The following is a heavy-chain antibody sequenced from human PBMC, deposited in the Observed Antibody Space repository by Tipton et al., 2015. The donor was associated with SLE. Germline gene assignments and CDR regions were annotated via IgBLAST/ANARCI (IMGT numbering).Heavy chain of an antibody. Sequence: SLRLSCAASGFTFSSYAMHWVRQAPGKGLEWVAVISYDGSNKCYADSVKGRFTISRDNSKNTLYLQMNILRAEDTAVYYCAFRGSGYYHDAFDIWGQGTMVTVSS. D-gene: IGHD3-22*01. V-gene: IGHV3-30*04. CDR1: GFTFSSYA. J-gene: IGHJ3*02. CDR2: ISYDGSNK. CDR3: AFRGSGYYHDAFDI.